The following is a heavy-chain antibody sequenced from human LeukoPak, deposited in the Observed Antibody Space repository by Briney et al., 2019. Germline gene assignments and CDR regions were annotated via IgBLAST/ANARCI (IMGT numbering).Heavy chain of an antibody. V-gene: IGHV3-64D*06. CDR3: ASPYSGYDYNFDH. Sequence: GGSLRLSCSASGFTFSSYAMHWVRQAPGKGLEYVSSISSNGGSTYYADSVKGRFTIPRDNSKNTLFLQMSSLRTEDTAVYYCASPYSGYDYNFDHWGQGTLVTVSS. J-gene: IGHJ4*02. CDR1: GFTFSSYA. D-gene: IGHD5-12*01. CDR2: ISSNGGST.